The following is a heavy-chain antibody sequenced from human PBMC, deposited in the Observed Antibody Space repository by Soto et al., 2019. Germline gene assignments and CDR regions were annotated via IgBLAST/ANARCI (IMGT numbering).Heavy chain of an antibody. CDR1: SGSISSSNW. Sequence: SETLSLTCAASSGSISSSNWWSWVRQPPWKGLEWIGEIYHSGSTNYNPSLKSRVTISVDKSKNQFSLKLSSVTAADTAVYYCVSYYGSGSYPLHWGQGTLVTSPQ. J-gene: IGHJ4*02. V-gene: IGHV4-4*02. D-gene: IGHD3-10*01. CDR2: IYHSGST. CDR3: VSYYGSGSYPLH.